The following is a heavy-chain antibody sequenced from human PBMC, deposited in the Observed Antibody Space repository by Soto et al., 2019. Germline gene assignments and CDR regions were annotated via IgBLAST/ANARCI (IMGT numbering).Heavy chain of an antibody. Sequence: GPSVKVSCKASGYTFTGYYMHWVRQAPGQGLEWMGIINPSGGSTSYAQKFQGRVTMTRDTSTSTVYMELSSLRSEDTAVYYRARVMRRYFDFPGYWGQGTLVTVSS. J-gene: IGHJ4*02. CDR1: GYTFTGYY. CDR3: ARVMRRYFDFPGY. D-gene: IGHD3-9*01. V-gene: IGHV1-46*01. CDR2: INPSGGST.